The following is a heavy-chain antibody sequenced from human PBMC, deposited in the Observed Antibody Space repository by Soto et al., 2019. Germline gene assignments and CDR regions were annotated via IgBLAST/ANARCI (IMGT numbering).Heavy chain of an antibody. J-gene: IGHJ5*02. CDR2: IIPIFGTA. CDR1: GGTFSSYA. CDR3: ASAAAGTVGKNWFDP. Sequence: QVRLVQSGAEVKKPGSSVKVSCKASGGTFSSYAISWVRQAPGQGLEWMGGIIPIFGTANYAQKFQGRVTITADESTSTADMELSSLRSEDTAVYYCASAAAGTVGKNWFDPWGQGTLVTVSS. V-gene: IGHV1-69*12. D-gene: IGHD6-13*01.